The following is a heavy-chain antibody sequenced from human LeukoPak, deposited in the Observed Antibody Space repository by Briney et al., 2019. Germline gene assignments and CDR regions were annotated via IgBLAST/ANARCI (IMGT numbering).Heavy chain of an antibody. CDR2: IKQDGSEK. D-gene: IGHD3-10*01. V-gene: IGHV3-7*01. CDR1: ELTFSSYW. J-gene: IGHJ4*02. CDR3: AKVAKYYYGSETYYFFEH. Sequence: GGSLRLSCAASELTFSSYWMSWVRQAPGKGLEWVANIKQDGSEKYYVNSVKGRFTISRDNAKNSLYLQMKSLRVEDTAVYYCAKVAKYYYGSETYYFFEHWGQGTPVTASS.